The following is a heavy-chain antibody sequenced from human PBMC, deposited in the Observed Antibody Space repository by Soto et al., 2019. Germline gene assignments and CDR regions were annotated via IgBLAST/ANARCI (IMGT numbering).Heavy chain of an antibody. Sequence: QVTLKESGPVLVKPTETLTLTCTVSGFSLSNARMGVSWIRQPPGKALEWLAHIFSNDEKAYSTSLKSRLTSYKDTSKSQVVLTMTNMDPVDTATYYCARITELHCGGDCYGYGMDVWGQGTTVTVSS. V-gene: IGHV2-26*01. J-gene: IGHJ6*02. CDR2: IFSNDEK. D-gene: IGHD2-21*02. CDR1: GFSLSNARMG. CDR3: ARITELHCGGDCYGYGMDV.